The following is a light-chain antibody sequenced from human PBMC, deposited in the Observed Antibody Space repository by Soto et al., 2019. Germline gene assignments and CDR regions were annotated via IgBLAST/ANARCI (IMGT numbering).Light chain of an antibody. J-gene: IGLJ1*01. CDR3: NSYTSSNTYV. V-gene: IGLV2-14*01. CDR2: EVS. CDR1: SSDVGAHNF. Sequence: QSVLTQPASVSGSPGQAITISCSGSSSDVGAHNFVSWYQHHPGKAPRLMIYEVSNRPSGVSNRLSGSKSGNTASLTISGLQAEDEADYYCNSYTSSNTYVFGSGTKSPS.